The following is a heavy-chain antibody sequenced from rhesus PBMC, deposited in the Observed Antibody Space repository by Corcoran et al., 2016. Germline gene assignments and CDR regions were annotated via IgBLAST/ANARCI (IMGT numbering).Heavy chain of an antibody. Sequence: QVQLQESGPGLVKPSETLSITCAVSGGSISGGYGWSWIRQPPCKGLEWIGHIFGSIGRTNSNPSLKSRVTISRDTSKHQFALKLSSVTAADTAVYYCARREVVVITMDAFDFWGQGLRVTVSS. CDR1: GGSISGGYG. D-gene: IGHD3-16*01. V-gene: IGHV4-127*01. CDR2: IFGSIGRT. CDR3: ARREVVVITMDAFDF. J-gene: IGHJ3*01.